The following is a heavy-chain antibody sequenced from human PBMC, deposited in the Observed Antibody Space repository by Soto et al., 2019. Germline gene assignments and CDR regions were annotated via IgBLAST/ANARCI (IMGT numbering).Heavy chain of an antibody. Sequence: EVQLVESGGGLVQPGGSLRLSCAASGFTFGTYWMTWVRQAPGKGLEWVANISQDGTEKYSVDSVMGRFTISRDNAKNSLYLQMNSLRAEDTAVYYCARDKVSGASHFDYWGQGTLVTVSS. CDR1: GFTFGTYW. CDR3: ARDKVSGASHFDY. J-gene: IGHJ4*02. D-gene: IGHD6-19*01. V-gene: IGHV3-7*01. CDR2: ISQDGTEK.